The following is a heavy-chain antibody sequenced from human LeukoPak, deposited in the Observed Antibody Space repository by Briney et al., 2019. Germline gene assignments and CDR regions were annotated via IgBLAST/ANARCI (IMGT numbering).Heavy chain of an antibody. J-gene: IGHJ6*02. Sequence: ASVKVSCKASGYTFTGYYMHWVRQAPGQVLEWMGWINPNSGGTNYAQKFQDRVTMTRDTSISTAYMELSRLRSDDTAVYYCAREPYDSSGYYDYYGMDVWGQGTTVTVSS. CDR2: INPNSGGT. CDR1: GYTFTGYY. V-gene: IGHV1-2*02. CDR3: AREPYDSSGYYDYYGMDV. D-gene: IGHD3-22*01.